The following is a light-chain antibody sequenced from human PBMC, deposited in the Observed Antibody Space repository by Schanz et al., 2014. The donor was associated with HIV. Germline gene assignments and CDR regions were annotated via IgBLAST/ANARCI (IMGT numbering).Light chain of an antibody. J-gene: IGKJ1*01. Sequence: EIVLTQSPGSLSLSPGGRATLSCGASQRLSSSYLAWYQQKRDQPPRLVIYATSTRAAGIPDRFSGTGSGTDFTLIISSLQTEDFASYFCQQTYNISITFGQGTKVEIK. CDR2: ATS. CDR1: QRLSSSY. CDR3: QQTYNISIT. V-gene: IGKV3-20*01.